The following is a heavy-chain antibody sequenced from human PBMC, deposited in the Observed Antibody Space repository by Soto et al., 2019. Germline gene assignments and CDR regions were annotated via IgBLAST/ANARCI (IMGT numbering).Heavy chain of an antibody. Sequence: EASVKVSCKASGYTFTSYAMHWVRQAPGQRLEWMGWINAGNGNTKYSQKFQGRVTITRDTSASTAYMELSSLRSEDTAVYYCARDYGDYGADYWGQGTLVTVSS. J-gene: IGHJ4*02. V-gene: IGHV1-3*01. CDR1: GYTFTSYA. D-gene: IGHD4-17*01. CDR2: INAGNGNT. CDR3: ARDYGDYGADY.